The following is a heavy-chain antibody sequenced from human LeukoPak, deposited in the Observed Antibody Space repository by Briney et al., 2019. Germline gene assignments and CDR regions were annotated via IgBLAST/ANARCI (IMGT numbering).Heavy chain of an antibody. CDR3: STGWGHAFDI. D-gene: IGHD3-16*01. CDR2: INSDGSST. J-gene: IGHJ3*02. Sequence: GGSLRLSCAASGFTFSSYWMHWVRQVPGKGLVWVSRINSDGSSTSYADSVKGRSTISRDNAKNTLYVQMNSLRAEDTAVYYCSTGWGHAFDIWGRGTMVTVSS. CDR1: GFTFSSYW. V-gene: IGHV3-74*01.